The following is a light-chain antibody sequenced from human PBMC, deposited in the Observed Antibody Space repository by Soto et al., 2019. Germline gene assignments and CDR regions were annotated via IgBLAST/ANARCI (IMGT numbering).Light chain of an antibody. CDR1: QSASTN. CDR2: GAS. J-gene: IGKJ5*01. V-gene: IGKV3-15*01. Sequence: EIVLTQSPVTLSVSPGERATLFCRASQSASTNLAWYQHKPGQAPRLLIYGASTRATAIPARFSGSGSGTEFTLTINSLESEDFAVYYCQHYNSWPRIALGQGTRLEIK. CDR3: QHYNSWPRIA.